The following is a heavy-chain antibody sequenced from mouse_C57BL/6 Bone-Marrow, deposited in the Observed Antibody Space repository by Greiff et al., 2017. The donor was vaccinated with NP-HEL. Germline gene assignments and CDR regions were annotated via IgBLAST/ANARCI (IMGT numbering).Heavy chain of an antibody. CDR3: VREGWLLRMDAMDY. CDR1: GFSFNTYA. Sequence: EVKLVESGGGLVQPKGSLKLSCAASGFSFNTYAMNWVRQAPGKGLEWVARIRSKSNNYATYYADSVKDRFTISRDDSESMLYLQMNNLKTEDTAMYYCVREGWLLRMDAMDYWGQGTSVTVSS. J-gene: IGHJ4*01. V-gene: IGHV10-1*01. D-gene: IGHD2-3*01. CDR2: IRSKSNNYAT.